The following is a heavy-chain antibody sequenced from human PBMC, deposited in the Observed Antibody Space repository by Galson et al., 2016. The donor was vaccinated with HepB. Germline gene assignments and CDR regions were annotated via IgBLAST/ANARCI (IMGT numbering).Heavy chain of an antibody. CDR3: AKILYEQDY. D-gene: IGHD5/OR15-5a*01. CDR2: ISYDGSNK. V-gene: IGHV3-30*18. J-gene: IGHJ4*02. CDR1: GFTFSNYS. Sequence: SLRLSCAASGFTFSNYSMHWVRQAPGKGLEWVAVISYDGSNKYYADSVKGRFTISRDNSKNTLYLQMNSLRAEDTAVYYCAKILYEQDYWGQGTLVTVSS.